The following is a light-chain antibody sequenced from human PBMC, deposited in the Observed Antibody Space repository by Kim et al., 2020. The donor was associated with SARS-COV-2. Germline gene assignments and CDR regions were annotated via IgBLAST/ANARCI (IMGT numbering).Light chain of an antibody. CDR1: SSNIRSNT. CDR2: DDN. V-gene: IGLV1-44*01. Sequence: GHRITISCSGSSSNIRSNTVNWFQQVPGAAPKLLIFDDNERPSGVPDRFSGAKSGTSASLAISGLQSDDESDYFCAAWDDTLSAWVFGGGTQLTVL. J-gene: IGLJ3*02. CDR3: AAWDDTLSAWV.